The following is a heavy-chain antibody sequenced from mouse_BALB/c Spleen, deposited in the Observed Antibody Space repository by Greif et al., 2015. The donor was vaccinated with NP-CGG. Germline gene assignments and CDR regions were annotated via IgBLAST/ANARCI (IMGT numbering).Heavy chain of an antibody. Sequence: VQLQQSGAELVKPGASVKLSCTASGFNIKENFMHWVKERPEQGLEWIGRIVPVNGNTRYDSNFQGKATITADTSSNTAYLQLSSLTSEDTAVYYCASYVYGYYFDYWGQGTTLTVSS. V-gene: IGHV14-3*02. CDR3: ASYVYGYYFDY. D-gene: IGHD2-2*01. J-gene: IGHJ2*01. CDR1: GFNIKENF. CDR2: IVPVNGNT.